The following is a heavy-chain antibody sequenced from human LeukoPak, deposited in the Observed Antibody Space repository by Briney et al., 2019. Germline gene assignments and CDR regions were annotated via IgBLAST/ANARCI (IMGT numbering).Heavy chain of an antibody. V-gene: IGHV1-69*06. Sequence: SVKVSCKASGGTFSSYAISWVRQAPGQGLEWMGGIIPIFGTANYAQKFQGRVTITADKSTSTAYMELSSLRSEDTAVYYCARTPLRIYYYYYYMDVWGKGTTVTVSS. J-gene: IGHJ6*03. D-gene: IGHD2-15*01. CDR3: ARTPLRIYYYYYYMDV. CDR1: GGTFSSYA. CDR2: IIPIFGTA.